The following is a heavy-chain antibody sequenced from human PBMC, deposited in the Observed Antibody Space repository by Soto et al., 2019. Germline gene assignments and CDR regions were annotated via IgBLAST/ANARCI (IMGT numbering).Heavy chain of an antibody. Sequence: PGGSLRLSCAASGFTFSSYGMHWVRQAPGKGLEWVAVIWFDGSKQYYVESVKGRFTISRDNSKNMLYLQMNSLRVEDTAVYYCARDYYGSGSQYNPLDYWGRGTLVTVSS. CDR2: IWFDGSKQ. CDR1: GFTFSSYG. D-gene: IGHD3-10*01. V-gene: IGHV3-33*08. CDR3: ARDYYGSGSQYNPLDY. J-gene: IGHJ4*02.